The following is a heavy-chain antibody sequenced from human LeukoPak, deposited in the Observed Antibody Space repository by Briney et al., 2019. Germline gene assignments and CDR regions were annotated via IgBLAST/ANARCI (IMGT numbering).Heavy chain of an antibody. CDR3: ARDGLSGHEYLTGAYYYYYYMDV. CDR1: GFTFSSYA. Sequence: GGSLRLSCAASGFTFSSYAMHWVRQAPGKGLEWVAVISYDGSNKYYADSVKGRFTISRDNSKNTLYLQMNSLRAEDTAVYYCARDGLSGHEYLTGAYYYYYYMDVWGKGTTVTVSS. D-gene: IGHD1-14*01. CDR2: ISYDGSNK. V-gene: IGHV3-30*04. J-gene: IGHJ6*03.